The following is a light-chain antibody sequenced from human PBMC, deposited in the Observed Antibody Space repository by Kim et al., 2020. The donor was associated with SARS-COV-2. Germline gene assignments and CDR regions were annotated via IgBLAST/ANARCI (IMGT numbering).Light chain of an antibody. V-gene: IGLV3-19*01. CDR1: SLRTYY. J-gene: IGLJ3*02. CDR2: GKN. CDR3: NSWDTSGDHWV. Sequence: SSELTQDPAESVALGQTVRITCQGDSLRTYYASWYQQKPGQAPVLVIFGKNSRPSGIPERFSGSNSDNTASLSITGAQAEDEADYFCNSWDTSGDHWVFGGGTQLTVL.